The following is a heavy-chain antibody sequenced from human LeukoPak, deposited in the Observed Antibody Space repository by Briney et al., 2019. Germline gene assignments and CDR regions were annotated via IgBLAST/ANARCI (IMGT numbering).Heavy chain of an antibody. CDR1: GFTFNGYW. D-gene: IGHD1-14*01. Sequence: GGSLRLSCAASGFTFNGYWMSWVRQAPGKGLEWVANIKEDGSEKYYVDSVKGRFTISRDNAKNSLYLQMNSLRAEDTAVYYCANTAGYKVYWGQGTLVTVSS. CDR2: IKEDGSEK. V-gene: IGHV3-7*01. J-gene: IGHJ4*02. CDR3: ANTAGYKVY.